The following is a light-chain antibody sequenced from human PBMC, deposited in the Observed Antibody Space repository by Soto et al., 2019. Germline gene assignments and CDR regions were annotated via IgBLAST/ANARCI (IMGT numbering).Light chain of an antibody. J-gene: IGLJ3*02. Sequence: QPVLTQPPSVSGAPGQRVTISCSGTSSNIGAGYDVHWYHQLPGTAPKLLIFDNNNRPSGVPARFSASRSGTSASLAITGLQAGEEADYYCQTLYTNPRIAVFGGGTKLTVL. CDR2: DNN. CDR3: QTLYTNPRIAV. CDR1: SSNIGAGYD. V-gene: IGLV1-40*01.